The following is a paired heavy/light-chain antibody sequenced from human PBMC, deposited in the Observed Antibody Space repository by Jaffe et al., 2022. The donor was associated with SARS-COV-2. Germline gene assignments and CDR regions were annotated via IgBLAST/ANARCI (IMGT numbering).Heavy chain of an antibody. V-gene: IGHV3-23*04. CDR2: INGGGYST. Sequence: EVQLVESGGGLVQPGGSLRLSCAASGFTFSSYAMSWVRQAPGKGLEWVSVINGGGYSTYYADSVKGRFTISRDNSKNTLFLQMNSLRAEDTAVYYCATGAGHYVVYYMDVWGKGTTVTVSS. D-gene: IGHD3-10*02. J-gene: IGHJ6*03. CDR1: GFTFSSYA. CDR3: ATGAGHYVVYYMDV.
Light chain of an antibody. J-gene: IGLJ3*02. Sequence: QSALTQPASVSGSPGQSITISCTGTNSDVGDYNYVSWYQQHPGKAPKLMIYDVSNRPSGVSNRFSGSKSGHTASLTISGLQAEDEADYYCSSYTSRSTVVFGGGTKLTVL. CDR3: SSYTSRSTVV. V-gene: IGLV2-14*01. CDR1: NSDVGDYNY. CDR2: DVS.